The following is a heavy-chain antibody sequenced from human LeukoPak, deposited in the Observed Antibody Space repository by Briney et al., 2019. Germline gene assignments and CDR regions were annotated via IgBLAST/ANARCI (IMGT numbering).Heavy chain of an antibody. Sequence: GGSLRLSCAASGFTLRSYDMSWVRQAPGKGLEWVAATSGSGGNTYYADSVKGRFTISRDNSKNTLYLQMNSLRAEDTAVYYCAKENSGYDFHYWGQGTLVTLSS. CDR2: TSGSGGNT. J-gene: IGHJ4*02. CDR1: GFTLRSYD. D-gene: IGHD5-12*01. CDR3: AKENSGYDFHY. V-gene: IGHV3-23*01.